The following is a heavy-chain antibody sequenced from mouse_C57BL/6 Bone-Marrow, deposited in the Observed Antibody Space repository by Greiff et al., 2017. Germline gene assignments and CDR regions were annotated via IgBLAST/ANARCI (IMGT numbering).Heavy chain of an antibody. CDR2: IDPEDGET. CDR3: APELLAGAMDY. D-gene: IGHD1-1*01. J-gene: IGHJ4*01. CDR1: GFNIKDYY. V-gene: IGHV14-2*01. Sequence: EVQGVESGAELVKPGASVKLSCTASGFNIKDYYMHWVKQRTEQGLEWIGRIDPEDGETKYAPNFQGKATITADTSSNTAYLQLSSLTSEDTAVYYCAPELLAGAMDYWGQGTSVTVSS.